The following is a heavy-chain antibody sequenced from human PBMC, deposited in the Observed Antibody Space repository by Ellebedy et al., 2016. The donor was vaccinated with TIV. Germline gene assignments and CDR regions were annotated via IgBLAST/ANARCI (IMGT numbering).Heavy chain of an antibody. CDR2: IYYSGST. Sequence: MPSETLSLTCGIYGASFSGYYWSWIRQPPGKGLEWIGSIYYSGSTYYNPSLKSRVTISVDTSKNQFSLKLSSVTAADTAVYYCARHCSGCSCSNNYYYYYGMDVWGQGTTVTVSS. J-gene: IGHJ6*02. CDR1: GASFSGYY. V-gene: IGHV4-34*01. CDR3: ARHCSGCSCSNNYYYYYGMDV. D-gene: IGHD2-15*01.